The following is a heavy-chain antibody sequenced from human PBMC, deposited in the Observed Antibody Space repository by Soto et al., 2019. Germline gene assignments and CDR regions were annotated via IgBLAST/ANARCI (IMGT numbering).Heavy chain of an antibody. CDR2: ISGSGGST. J-gene: IGHJ4*02. D-gene: IGHD6-19*01. V-gene: IGHV3-23*01. Sequence: EVQLLESGGGLVQPGGSLRLSCAASGFTFSSYAMSWVRQAPGKGLEWVSAISGSGGSTYYADSVKGRFTISRDNSKNPLYLQMNSLRAEDTAVYYCAEDRYSSGCHDYWGQGTLVTVSS. CDR3: AEDRYSSGCHDY. CDR1: GFTFSSYA.